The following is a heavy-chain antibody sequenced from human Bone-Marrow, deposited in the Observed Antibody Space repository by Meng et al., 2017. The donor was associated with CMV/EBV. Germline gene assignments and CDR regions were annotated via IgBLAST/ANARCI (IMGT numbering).Heavy chain of an antibody. CDR3: ARDFTAGYDFWGGQLNWFDP. Sequence: SVKVSCKASGGTFSSYAISWVRQAPGQGLEWMGGIIPIFGTANYAQKFQGRVTITTDESTSTAYMELSSLRSEDTAVYYCARDFTAGYDFWGGQLNWFDPWGQGTLVTVSS. D-gene: IGHD3-3*01. J-gene: IGHJ5*02. V-gene: IGHV1-69*05. CDR2: IIPIFGTA. CDR1: GGTFSSYA.